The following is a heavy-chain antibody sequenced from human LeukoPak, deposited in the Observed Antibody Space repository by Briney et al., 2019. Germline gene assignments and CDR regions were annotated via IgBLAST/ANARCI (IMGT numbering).Heavy chain of an antibody. V-gene: IGHV4-39*01. CDR1: GGSISDSSYY. CDR3: ASPGGGAFDI. D-gene: IGHD3-10*01. CDR2: VYYSGST. Sequence: SETLSLTCTVSGGSISDSSYYWGWIRQPPGRGLEWIGSVYYSGSTHYNSSLKSRVTISVDTSKHQFSLRLSSVTAADTAIYYCASPGGGAFDIWGQGTMVTVSS. J-gene: IGHJ3*02.